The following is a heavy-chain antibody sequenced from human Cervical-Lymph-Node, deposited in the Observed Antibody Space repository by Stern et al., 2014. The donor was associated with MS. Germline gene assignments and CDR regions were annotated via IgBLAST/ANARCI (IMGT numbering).Heavy chain of an antibody. V-gene: IGHV3-74*02. CDR3: ARGSGWSGGFDP. D-gene: IGHD6-19*01. J-gene: IGHJ5*02. CDR1: GFTFGNYW. Sequence: EDQLVESGGGLVQPGGSLRLSCAASGFTFGNYWMHWVRQAPGKGLVWVSRINNDATSISYADYVKGRFTISRDNAQNTLNLQMNSLRVEDTAVYYCARGSGWSGGFDPWGQGALVIVSS. CDR2: INNDATSI.